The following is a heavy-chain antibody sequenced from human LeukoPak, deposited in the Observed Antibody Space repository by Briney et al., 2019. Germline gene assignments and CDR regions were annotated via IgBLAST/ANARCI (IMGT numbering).Heavy chain of an antibody. CDR2: FDPEDGET. CDR3: ARDRQQLVNGRGEANWFDP. J-gene: IGHJ5*02. Sequence: ASVKVSCKVSGYTLTELSMHWVRQAPGKGLEWMGGFDPEDGETIYAQKFQGRVTMTEDTSTDTAYMELSRLRSDDTAVYYCARDRQQLVNGRGEANWFDPWGQGTLVTVSS. V-gene: IGHV1-24*01. CDR1: GYTLTELS. D-gene: IGHD6-13*01.